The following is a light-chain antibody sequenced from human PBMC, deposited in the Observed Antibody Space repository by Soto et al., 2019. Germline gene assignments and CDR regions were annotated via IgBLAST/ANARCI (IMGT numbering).Light chain of an antibody. J-gene: IGLJ2*01. CDR1: SSDVGGCNY. CDR2: EVS. CDR3: SSFAGKNNLV. V-gene: IGLV2-8*01. Sequence: QSVLTQPPSASGSPGQSVNISGTGTSSDVGGCNYVSWYQQHPGKAPKLMISEVSKRPSGVPDRFSGSKSGNTASLTVSGLQAEDEADYYCSSFAGKNNLVFGGGTQLTVL.